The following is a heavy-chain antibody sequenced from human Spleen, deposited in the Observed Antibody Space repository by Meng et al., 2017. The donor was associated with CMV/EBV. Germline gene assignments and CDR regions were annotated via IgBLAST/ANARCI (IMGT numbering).Heavy chain of an antibody. Sequence: GESLKISCVGSGFIFGTYWMSWVRRAPGTGLEWVSSISNSGNFIYYADSVKGRFTISRDNAKNSLYLQMNSLRVEDTAVYYCVRKSGGYSDFWGQGTLVTVSS. CDR3: VRKSGGYSDF. D-gene: IGHD2-15*01. CDR2: ISNSGNFI. V-gene: IGHV3-21*01. CDR1: GFIFGTYW. J-gene: IGHJ4*02.